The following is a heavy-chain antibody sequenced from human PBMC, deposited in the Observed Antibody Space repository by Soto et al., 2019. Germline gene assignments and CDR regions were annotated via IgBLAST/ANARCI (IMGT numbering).Heavy chain of an antibody. J-gene: IGHJ6*02. V-gene: IGHV4-39*01. CDR2: IYYSGIT. CDR1: GGSISSSSYY. Sequence: NPSETLSLTCTVSGGSISSSSYYWGWIRQPPGKGLEWIGSIYYSGITYYNPSLKSRVTISVDTSKNQFSLKLSSVTAADTAVYYCARIPAVAGSRQGGMDVWGQGTTVTVSS. CDR3: ARIPAVAGSRQGGMDV. D-gene: IGHD6-19*01.